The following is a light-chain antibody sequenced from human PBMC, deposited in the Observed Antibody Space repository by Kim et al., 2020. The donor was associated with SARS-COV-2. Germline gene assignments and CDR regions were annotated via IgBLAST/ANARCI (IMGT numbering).Light chain of an antibody. J-gene: IGKJ4*01. CDR3: QQYNDWPPA. V-gene: IGKV3-15*01. Sequence: MLPGEKVTLSCRAGQRIASDVAWYHQRPGQAPRPLIYGASTRPAGVPARFSGGGSGTEFTFTISSLQSDDFGVYYCQQYNDWPPAFGGGTKVDIK. CDR2: GAS. CDR1: QRIASD.